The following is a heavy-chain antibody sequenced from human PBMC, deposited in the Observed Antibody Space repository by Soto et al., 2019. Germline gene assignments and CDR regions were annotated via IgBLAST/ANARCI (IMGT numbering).Heavy chain of an antibody. J-gene: IGHJ6*02. CDR3: ASHYHYGMDV. V-gene: IGHV4-4*02. CDR1: GGSISSDC. CDR2: SYHSVMT. Sequence: PSETLSLTCTASGGSISSDCWSWGRQPPGKGLKWIGKSYHSVMTNDNPSLKSPVTISVDKSKNQSSLKLSSVTAADTAVYYCASHYHYGMDVWGQGTTVTVSS.